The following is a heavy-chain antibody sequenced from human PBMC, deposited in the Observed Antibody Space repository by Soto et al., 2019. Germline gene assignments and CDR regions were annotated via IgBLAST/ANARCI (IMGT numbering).Heavy chain of an antibody. D-gene: IGHD2-15*01. J-gene: IGHJ5*02. V-gene: IGHV4-61*01. Sequence: QVQLQESGPGLVKPSETLSLTCTVSGGSVSSGSYYWSWIRQPPGKGLEWIGYIYYSGSTNDNPSLESRVTISVDTSKNQFSLKLSSVTAADTAVYYCARRVVAALHWFDPWGQGTLVTVSS. CDR2: IYYSGST. CDR1: GGSVSSGSYY. CDR3: ARRVVAALHWFDP.